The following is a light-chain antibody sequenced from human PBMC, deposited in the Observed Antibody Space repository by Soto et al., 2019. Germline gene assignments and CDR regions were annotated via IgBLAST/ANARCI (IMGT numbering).Light chain of an antibody. CDR2: HVS. J-gene: IGLJ3*02. Sequence: QSALTQPASVSGSPGQSITISCTGTSSDVGGYNYVSWYQQHPGKAPKLMIYHVSNRPSGVSNRFSGSKSGNTASLTISGLQAEDEADYYCSSYTTTITRVFGGGTKVTVL. CDR3: SSYTTTITRV. V-gene: IGLV2-14*01. CDR1: SSDVGGYNY.